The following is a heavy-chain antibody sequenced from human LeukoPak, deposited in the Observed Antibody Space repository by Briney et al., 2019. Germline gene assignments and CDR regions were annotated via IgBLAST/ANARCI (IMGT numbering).Heavy chain of an antibody. Sequence: ASVKVSCKASGYTFTGYYMHWVRQAPGQGLEWMGWINPNSGGTNYAQKFQGRVTMTRDTSISTAYMELSRLRSDDTAVYYCARRKGIVVVIIDYFDYWGQGTLVTVSS. V-gene: IGHV1-2*02. J-gene: IGHJ4*02. D-gene: IGHD3-22*01. CDR2: INPNSGGT. CDR1: GYTFTGYY. CDR3: ARRKGIVVVIIDYFDY.